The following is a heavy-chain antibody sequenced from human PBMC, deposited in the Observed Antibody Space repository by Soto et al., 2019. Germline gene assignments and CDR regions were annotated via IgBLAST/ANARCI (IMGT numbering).Heavy chain of an antibody. CDR1: GGSICSGGYY. CDR3: ARDRSDGYYYDSSGRAFDI. CDR2: IYYSGST. D-gene: IGHD3-22*01. J-gene: IGHJ3*02. Sequence: PSETLSLTCXVSGGSICSGGYYWSWIRQHPGKGLEWIGYIYYSGSTYYNPSLKSRVTISVDTSKNQFSLKLSSVTAADTAVYYCARDRSDGYYYDSSGRAFDIWGQGTMVTVSS. V-gene: IGHV4-31*03.